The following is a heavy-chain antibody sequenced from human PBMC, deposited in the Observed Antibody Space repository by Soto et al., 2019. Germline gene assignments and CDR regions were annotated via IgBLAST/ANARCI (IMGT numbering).Heavy chain of an antibody. CDR2: IYYSGST. D-gene: IGHD2-15*01. CDR1: GGSIISSSYC. CDR3: ARHSFLGRDDDY. V-gene: IGHV4-39*01. J-gene: IGHJ4*02. Sequence: PSETLSLTCTVSGGSIISSSYCWFCIRQPPGKGLELIGSIYYSGSTYYNPSLKSRVTISVDTSKNQFSLKLSSVTAADTAVYYCARHSFLGRDDDYWGQGTLVTVSS.